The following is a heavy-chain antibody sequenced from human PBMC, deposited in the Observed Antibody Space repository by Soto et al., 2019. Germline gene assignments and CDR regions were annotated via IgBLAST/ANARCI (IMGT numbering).Heavy chain of an antibody. CDR1: GYSFTSYW. V-gene: IGHV5-51*01. J-gene: IGHJ4*02. Sequence: GESLKISCKGSGYSFTSYWIGWVRQMPGKGLEWMGIIYPGDSDTRYSPSFQGQVTISADKSISTAYLQWSSLKASDTAMYYCARIQMYGSRTSRYAGIPDYWGPGNLVTVSA. CDR2: IYPGDSDT. CDR3: ARIQMYGSRTSRYAGIPDY. D-gene: IGHD2-2*01.